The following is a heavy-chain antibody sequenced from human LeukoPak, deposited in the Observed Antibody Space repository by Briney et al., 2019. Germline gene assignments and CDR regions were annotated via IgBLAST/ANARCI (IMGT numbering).Heavy chain of an antibody. CDR3: ARHDYVWGSPPVGIDY. Sequence: PGGSLRLSCAASGFTFSSYAMSWVRQAPGKGLEWVSAISGSGGSTYYADSVKGRFTISRDNSKNSLYLQMNSLRAEDTAVYYCARHDYVWGSPPVGIDYWGQGTLVTVSS. CDR2: ISGSGGST. V-gene: IGHV3-23*01. D-gene: IGHD3-16*01. J-gene: IGHJ4*02. CDR1: GFTFSSYA.